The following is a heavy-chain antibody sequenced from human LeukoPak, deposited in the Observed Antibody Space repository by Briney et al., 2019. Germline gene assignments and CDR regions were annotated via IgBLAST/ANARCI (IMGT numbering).Heavy chain of an antibody. J-gene: IGHJ2*01. Sequence: SETLSLTCAVYGGSFSGYYWSWVRQPPGKGMEWIGEINHSGSTNYNPSLKSRVTISVDTSKNQFSLKLSSVTAADTAVCYCARDAPPMSWYFDLWGRGTLVTVSS. V-gene: IGHV4-34*01. CDR1: GGSFSGYY. D-gene: IGHD5/OR15-5a*01. CDR3: ARDAPPMSWYFDL. CDR2: INHSGST.